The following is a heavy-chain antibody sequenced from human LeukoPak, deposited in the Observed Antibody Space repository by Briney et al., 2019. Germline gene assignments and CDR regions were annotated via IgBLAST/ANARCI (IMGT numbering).Heavy chain of an antibody. CDR2: INPNSGGT. D-gene: IGHD4-4*01. CDR1: GYTFSAYY. V-gene: IGHV1-2*02. J-gene: IGHJ4*02. CDR3: ARLNEMTTVRFGDY. Sequence: ASVKVSCKASGYTFSAYYMHWVRQAPGQGLEWMGWINPNSGGTNYAQKFQGGVTMTRDTSISTAYMELTRLRSDDTAVYYCARLNEMTTVRFGDYWGQGTLVTVSS.